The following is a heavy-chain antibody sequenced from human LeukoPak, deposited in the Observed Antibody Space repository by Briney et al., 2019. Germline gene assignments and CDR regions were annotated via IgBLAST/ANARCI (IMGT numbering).Heavy chain of an antibody. V-gene: IGHV1-18*01. CDR3: ARDGQYSSSSIITYYYYYGMDV. D-gene: IGHD6-13*01. Sequence: ASVNVSCTASGYTFTSYGISWVRQAPGQGLEWMGWISAYNGNTNYAQKLQGRVTMTTDTSTSTAYMELRSLRSDDTAVYYCARDGQYSSSSIITYYYYYGMDVWGQGTTVTVSS. J-gene: IGHJ6*02. CDR1: GYTFTSYG. CDR2: ISAYNGNT.